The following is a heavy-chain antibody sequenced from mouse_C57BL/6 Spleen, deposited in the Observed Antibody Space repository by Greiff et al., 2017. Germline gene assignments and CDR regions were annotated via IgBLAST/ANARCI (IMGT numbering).Heavy chain of an antibody. D-gene: IGHD1-1*01. J-gene: IGHJ1*03. Sequence: VQLKESGGGLVKPGGSLKLSCAASGFTFSDYGMHWVRQAPEKGLEWVAYISSGSSTIYYADTVKGRFTISRDNAKNTLFLQMTSLRSEDTAMYYCARPFYGSSDWYFDVWGTGTTVTVSS. CDR2: ISSGSSTI. V-gene: IGHV5-17*01. CDR3: ARPFYGSSDWYFDV. CDR1: GFTFSDYG.